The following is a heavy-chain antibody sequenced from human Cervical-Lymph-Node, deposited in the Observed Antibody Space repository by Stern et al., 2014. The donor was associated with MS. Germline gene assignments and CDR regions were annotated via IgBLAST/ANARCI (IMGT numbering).Heavy chain of an antibody. D-gene: IGHD4-11*01. V-gene: IGHV1-3*01. CDR3: ARQPDYSDFLDF. J-gene: IGHJ4*02. CDR2: INGGHGTT. Sequence: QVQLVESGGEVKKPGGSLRISCKASGYNFIDHAIHWVRQAPGKRLEWMGWINGGHGTTKYSQKFQGRVSFTRDKAASAAYMDLSSLSPDDTAVYYCARQPDYSDFLDFWGQGTLVTVSS. CDR1: GYNFIDHA.